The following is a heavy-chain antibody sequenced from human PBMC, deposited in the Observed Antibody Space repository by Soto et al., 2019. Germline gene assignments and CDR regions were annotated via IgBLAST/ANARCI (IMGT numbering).Heavy chain of an antibody. CDR1: GGSISSYY. D-gene: IGHD5-12*01. J-gene: IGHJ4*02. CDR3: ARENSGYAAY. V-gene: IGHV4-59*01. CDR2: IYYSGST. Sequence: SETLSLTCTVSGGSISSYYWSWIRQPPGKGLEWTGYIYYSGSTNYNPSLKSRVTISVDTSKNQFSLKLSSVTAADTAVYYCARENSGYAAYWGQGTLVTVSS.